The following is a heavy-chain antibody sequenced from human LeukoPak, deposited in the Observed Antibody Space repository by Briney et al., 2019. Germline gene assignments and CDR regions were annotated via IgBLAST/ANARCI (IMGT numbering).Heavy chain of an antibody. V-gene: IGHV4-31*03. J-gene: IGHJ4*02. D-gene: IGHD6-13*01. CDR2: IYYSGST. CDR3: ARDVIAAAGIDY. CDR1: GGSISSGGYY. Sequence: SETLSLTCTVSGGSISSGGYYWSWIRQHPGKGLEWIGYIYYSGSTYYNPSLKSRVTISVDTSKNQFSLKLSSVTAADTAVYYCARDVIAAAGIDYLGQGTLVTVSS.